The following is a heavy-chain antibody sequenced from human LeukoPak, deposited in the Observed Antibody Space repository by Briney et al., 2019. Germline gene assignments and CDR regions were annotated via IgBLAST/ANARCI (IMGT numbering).Heavy chain of an antibody. Sequence: PGGSLRLSCAASGFTFSSYAMSWVRQAPGKGLEWVSAISGSGGSTYYADSVKGRFTISRDNSKNTLYLQMNSLRAEDTAGYYCAKGPWIQLWLHAFDIWGQGTMATVSS. CDR3: AKGPWIQLWLHAFDI. CDR1: GFTFSSYA. V-gene: IGHV3-23*01. CDR2: ISGSGGST. J-gene: IGHJ3*02. D-gene: IGHD5-18*01.